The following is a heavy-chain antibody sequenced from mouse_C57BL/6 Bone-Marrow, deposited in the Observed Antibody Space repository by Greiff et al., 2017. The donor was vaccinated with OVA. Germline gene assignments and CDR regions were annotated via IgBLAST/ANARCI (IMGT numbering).Heavy chain of an antibody. J-gene: IGHJ2*01. CDR3: TLIYYDYDEGFDY. V-gene: IGHV14-4*01. CDR1: GFNIKDDY. Sequence: VQLKQSGAELVRPGASVKLSCTASGFNIKDDYMHWVKQRPEQGLEWIGWIDPENGDTEYASKFQGKATITADTSSNTAYLQLSSLTSEDTAVYYCTLIYYDYDEGFDYWGQGTTLTVSS. D-gene: IGHD2-4*01. CDR2: IDPENGDT.